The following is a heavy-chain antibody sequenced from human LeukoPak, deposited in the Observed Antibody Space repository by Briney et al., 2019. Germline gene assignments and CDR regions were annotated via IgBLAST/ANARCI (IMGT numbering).Heavy chain of an antibody. Sequence: GGSLRLSCAASGFTFSSYGMHWVRQAPGKGLEWVAFIRYDGSNKYYADSVKGRFTISKDNAKNSLYLQMNSLRAEDTAVYYCARDQTMESSGWTSYYYYMDVWGKGTTVTVSS. CDR1: GFTFSSYG. CDR2: IRYDGSNK. V-gene: IGHV3-30*02. J-gene: IGHJ6*03. CDR3: ARDQTMESSGWTSYYYYMDV. D-gene: IGHD6-19*01.